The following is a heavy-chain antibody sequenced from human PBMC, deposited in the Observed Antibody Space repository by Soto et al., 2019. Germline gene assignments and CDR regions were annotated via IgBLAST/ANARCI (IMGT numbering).Heavy chain of an antibody. Sequence: QVQLQESGPGLVKPSQTLSLTCTVSADSISNSDYYWNWIRQSPGKGLEWIASIDYSGSPYYNPSLSSRVVLSADASKNLFSLKLTSMTAAYTALYFCSRDGPYYQGFDVCGQGTTVT. CDR3: SRDGPYYQGFDV. J-gene: IGHJ6*02. V-gene: IGHV4-30-4*01. CDR1: ADSISNSDYY. CDR2: IDYSGSP.